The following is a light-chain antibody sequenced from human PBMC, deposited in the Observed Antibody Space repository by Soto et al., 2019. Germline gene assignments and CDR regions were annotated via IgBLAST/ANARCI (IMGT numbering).Light chain of an antibody. J-gene: IGKJ2*01. V-gene: IGKV3-20*01. CDR1: RSIASSY. Sequence: PGERATLSCRASRSIASSYLAWYQQKPGQAPRLLIYAASTRATGIPDRFSGSGSATDFTLTISRLEPEDFAVYYCQQYGSSPPYTFGQGTKLDIK. CDR2: AAS. CDR3: QQYGSSPPYT.